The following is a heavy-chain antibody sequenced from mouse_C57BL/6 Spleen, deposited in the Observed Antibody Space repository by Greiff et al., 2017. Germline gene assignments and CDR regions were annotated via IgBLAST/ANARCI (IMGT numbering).Heavy chain of an antibody. CDR1: GYTFTSYW. CDR3: ARDYGNSSWFAY. J-gene: IGHJ3*01. Sequence: QVQLQQPGAELVKPGASVKLSCKASGYTFTSYWMHWVKQRPGQGLEWIGMIHPNSGSTNYNEKFKRKATLTVDKSSSTAYMQLSSLTAEDSAVYYCARDYGNSSWFAYWGQGTLVTVSA. CDR2: IHPNSGST. V-gene: IGHV1-64*01. D-gene: IGHD2-1*01.